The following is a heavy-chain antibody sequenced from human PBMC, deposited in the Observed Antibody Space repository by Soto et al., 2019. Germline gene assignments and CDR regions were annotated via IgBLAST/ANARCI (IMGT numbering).Heavy chain of an antibody. CDR1: GGSISRGGYL. V-gene: IGHV4-31*03. D-gene: IGHD3-22*01. CDR2: ISYKGRT. CDR3: ARSEVVVISLDY. Sequence: PSETLSLTCNVSGGSISRGGYLWSWIRQHPGKGLEWIGFISYKGRTSYNPSLKSRVPLPAGTSKNQLSLGRNYVTAADTAVYYCARSEVVVISLDYWGQGIPVTVSS. J-gene: IGHJ4*02.